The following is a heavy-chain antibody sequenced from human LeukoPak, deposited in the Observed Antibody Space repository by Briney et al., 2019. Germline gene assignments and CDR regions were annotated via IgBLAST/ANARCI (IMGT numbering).Heavy chain of an antibody. CDR3: ATVYFDWLLNWSFDY. CDR2: IIPIFGTA. CDR1: GGTFSSYA. V-gene: IGHV1-69*13. Sequence: SVKVSCKASGGTFSSYAISWVRQAPGQGLEWMGGIIPIFGTANYAQKFQGRVTITADESTSTAYMGLSSLRSEDTAVYYCATVYFDWLLNWSFDYWGQGTLVTVSS. D-gene: IGHD3-9*01. J-gene: IGHJ4*02.